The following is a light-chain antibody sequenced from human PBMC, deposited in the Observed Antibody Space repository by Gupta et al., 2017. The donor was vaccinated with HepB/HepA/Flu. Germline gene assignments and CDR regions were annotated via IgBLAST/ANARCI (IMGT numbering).Light chain of an antibody. J-gene: IGKJ1*01. CDR3: QQDDDSPGT. CDR2: GAS. CDR1: QSLSGNY. V-gene: IGKV3-20*01. Sequence: IVLTESPGTLSLSPGQGATLSCRARQSLSGNYLSWYQQKPGQAPRLLIYGASTRATGIPDRFSGSGSGTDFTLTISRLEPEDFAVYYCQQDDDSPGTFGQGTKVEIK.